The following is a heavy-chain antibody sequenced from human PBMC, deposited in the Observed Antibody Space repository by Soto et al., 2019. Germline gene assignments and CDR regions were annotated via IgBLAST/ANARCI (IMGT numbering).Heavy chain of an antibody. CDR3: ARDLLGGDIVVVPAAPPGGMDV. D-gene: IGHD2-2*01. CDR2: IWYDGSNK. CDR1: GFTFSSYG. J-gene: IGHJ6*02. V-gene: IGHV3-33*01. Sequence: GGSLRLSCAASGFTFSSYGMHWVRQAPGKGLEWVAVIWYDGSNKYYADSVKGRFTISRDNSKNTLYLQMNSLRAEDTAVYYCARDLLGGDIVVVPAAPPGGMDVWGQGTTVTVSS.